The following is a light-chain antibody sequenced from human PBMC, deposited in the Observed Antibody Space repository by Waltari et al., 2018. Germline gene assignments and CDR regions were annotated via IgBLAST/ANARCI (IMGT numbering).Light chain of an antibody. CDR2: KDT. CDR3: QSADSRGTVV. V-gene: IGLV3-25*03. CDR1: QFQRQN. Sequence: SYELTQPPSVSVSQGRRAGTTGPEVQFQRQNANWYRKKQGKAPGLGLTKDTGRPSGSPERFSGSRSGTTVTLTISGVQTEDEADYYCQSADSRGTVVFGGGTELTVL. J-gene: IGLJ2*01.